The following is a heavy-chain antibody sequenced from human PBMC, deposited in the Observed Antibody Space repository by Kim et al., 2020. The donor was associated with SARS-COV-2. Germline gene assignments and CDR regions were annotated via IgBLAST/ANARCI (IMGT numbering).Heavy chain of an antibody. J-gene: IGHJ4*02. CDR1: GFTFSSYS. D-gene: IGHD3-9*01. Sequence: GGSLRLSCAASGFTFSSYSMNWVRQAPGKGLEWVSSISSTSYYIYYTDSVKGRFTISRDNAKNSLFLQMNSLRAEDTAVYYCASGGVLTGYDYWGQGTLVTVSS. CDR2: ISSTSYYI. V-gene: IGHV3-21*01. CDR3: ASGGVLTGYDY.